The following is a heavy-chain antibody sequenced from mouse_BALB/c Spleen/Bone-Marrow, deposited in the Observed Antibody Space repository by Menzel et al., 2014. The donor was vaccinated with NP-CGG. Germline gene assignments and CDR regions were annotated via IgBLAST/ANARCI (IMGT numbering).Heavy chain of an antibody. CDR1: GFNIKDTY. Sequence: EVQVVESGAELVKPGASVKLSCTASGFNIKDTYMHWVKQRPEQGLEWIGRIDPANGNTKYDPKFQGKATITADTSSNTAYPQLSSLTSEDTAVYYCARRAARATGFAYWGQGTLVTVSA. V-gene: IGHV14-3*02. J-gene: IGHJ3*01. CDR3: ARRAARATGFAY. D-gene: IGHD3-1*01. CDR2: IDPANGNT.